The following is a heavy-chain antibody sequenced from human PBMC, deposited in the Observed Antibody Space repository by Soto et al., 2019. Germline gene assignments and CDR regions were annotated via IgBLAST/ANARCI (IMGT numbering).Heavy chain of an antibody. CDR2: IRGDGSST. J-gene: IGHJ2*01. Sequence: EVQLVESGGGLVQPGGSRRLSCAASGFTFSDYWMHWFRQAPGKGLVWVSRIRGDGSSTSHADSVKGRLTISRDNAKDTLYLQMNSLTVEDTAIYYCARVAVAAPRSWYFDLWGRGTRVTVSS. D-gene: IGHD6-13*01. CDR1: GFTFSDYW. CDR3: ARVAVAAPRSWYFDL. V-gene: IGHV3-74*01.